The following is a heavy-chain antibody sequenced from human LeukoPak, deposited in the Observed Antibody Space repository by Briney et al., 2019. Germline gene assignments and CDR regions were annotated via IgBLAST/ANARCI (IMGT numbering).Heavy chain of an antibody. D-gene: IGHD6-13*01. J-gene: IGHJ3*02. CDR1: GFTFDDYG. CDR2: IYTSGST. Sequence: SGGSLRLSCAASGFTFDDYGMSWIRQPAGKGLEWIGRIYTSGSTNYNPSLKSRVTISVDTSKNQFSLKLSSVTAADAAVYYCARAAYSHDAFDIWGQGTMVTVPS. CDR3: ARAAYSHDAFDI. V-gene: IGHV4-4*07.